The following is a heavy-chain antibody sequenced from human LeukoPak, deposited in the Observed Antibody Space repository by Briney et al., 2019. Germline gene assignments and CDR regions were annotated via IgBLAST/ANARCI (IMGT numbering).Heavy chain of an antibody. V-gene: IGHV3-30*18. Sequence: GRSLRLSCAASGFTFSSYGMHWVRQAPGKGLEWVAVISYDGSNKYYADSVKGRFTISRDNSKNTLYLQMNSLRAEDTAVYYCAKDLDYYGSGSPWHYYGMDVWGQGTTVTVSS. CDR2: ISYDGSNK. CDR1: GFTFSSYG. CDR3: AKDLDYYGSGSPWHYYGMDV. J-gene: IGHJ6*02. D-gene: IGHD3-10*01.